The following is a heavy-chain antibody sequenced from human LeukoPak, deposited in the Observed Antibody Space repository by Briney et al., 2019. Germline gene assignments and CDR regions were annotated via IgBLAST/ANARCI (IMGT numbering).Heavy chain of an antibody. J-gene: IGHJ4*02. V-gene: IGHV1-18*04. Sequence: ASVKVSCKASGYTFTTYGISWVGQAPGQGVEWMGWISAYNGNKNYSQKLQGRVTITTDTTTSTAYRELRSLRSDDTSVYYCAISTLISAAMNFDYWGQGTLVTVSS. CDR3: AISTLISAAMNFDY. D-gene: IGHD2-2*01. CDR1: GYTFTTYG. CDR2: ISAYNGNK.